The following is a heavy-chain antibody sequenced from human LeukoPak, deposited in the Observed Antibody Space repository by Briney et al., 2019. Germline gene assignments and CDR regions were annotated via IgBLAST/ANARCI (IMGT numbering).Heavy chain of an antibody. D-gene: IGHD3-9*01. V-gene: IGHV4-59*01. CDR3: AREIPQDYDILTGYSNWFDP. Sequence: SETLSLTCTVSGGSISSYYWSWIRQPPGKGLEWIGYIYYSGSTNYNPSLKSRVTISVDTSKRQFSLKLSSVTAADTAVYYCAREIPQDYDILTGYSNWFDPWGQGTLVTVSS. CDR1: GGSISSYY. J-gene: IGHJ5*02. CDR2: IYYSGST.